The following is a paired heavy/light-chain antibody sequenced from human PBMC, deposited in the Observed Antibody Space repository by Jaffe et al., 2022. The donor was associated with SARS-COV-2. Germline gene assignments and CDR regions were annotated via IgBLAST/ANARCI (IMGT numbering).Heavy chain of an antibody. Sequence: QVQLVESGGGVVQPGRSLRISCAASGFSFSRYGVHWVRQAPGRGLEWVAVISYDGSNKYYADSVKGRFTISRDNSKNTLYLQMNSLRIDDTAVYYCARDRDEHWLENYGMDVWGQGTTVTVSS. J-gene: IGHJ6*02. D-gene: IGHD6-19*01. V-gene: IGHV3-30*03. CDR2: ISYDGSNK. CDR1: GFSFSRYG. CDR3: ARDRDEHWLENYGMDV.
Light chain of an antibody. CDR3: AAWDDSLSGFV. J-gene: IGLJ1*01. CDR2: RNI. Sequence: QSVLTQPPSASGTPGQRVTISCSGSSSNIGSNYVYWYQQVPGTAPKLLIYRNIQRPSGVPDRFSGSKSGTSASLAISGLRSEDEADYYCAAWDDSLSGFVFGTGTKVTVL. V-gene: IGLV1-47*01. CDR1: SSNIGSNY.